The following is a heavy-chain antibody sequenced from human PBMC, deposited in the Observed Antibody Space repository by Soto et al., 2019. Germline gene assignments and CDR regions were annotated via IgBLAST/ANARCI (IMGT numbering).Heavy chain of an antibody. Sequence: QVQLVQSGAEVKKPGSSVKVSCKASGGTFSSYAISWVRQAPGQGLEWMGGIIPIFGTANYAQKFQGRVTITADESTSTAYMELSSLRSEDTAVYYCASPNSSSWYGQYWYFDLWGRGTLVTVSS. CDR2: IIPIFGTA. D-gene: IGHD6-13*01. CDR3: ASPNSSSWYGQYWYFDL. CDR1: GGTFSSYA. V-gene: IGHV1-69*12. J-gene: IGHJ2*01.